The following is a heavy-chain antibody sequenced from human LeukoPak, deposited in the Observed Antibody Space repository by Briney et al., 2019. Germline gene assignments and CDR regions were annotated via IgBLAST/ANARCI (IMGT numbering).Heavy chain of an antibody. D-gene: IGHD6-13*01. CDR1: GFTVSSNY. CDR3: ARDDRAAAGTDY. CDR2: IYSGGSA. V-gene: IGHV3-53*01. J-gene: IGHJ4*02. Sequence: GGSLRLSCAASGFTVSSNYMSWVRQAPGKGLEWISVIYSGGSAYYADSVKGRFTISRDNSKSTLYLQMNNLRAEDTAVYYCARDDRAAAGTDYWGQGTLVTVSS.